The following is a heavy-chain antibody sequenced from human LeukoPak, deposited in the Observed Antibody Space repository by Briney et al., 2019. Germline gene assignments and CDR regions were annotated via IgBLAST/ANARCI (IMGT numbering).Heavy chain of an antibody. CDR3: ARASYYDSSGYYYRYYFDY. CDR1: GFTVSSNY. D-gene: IGHD3-22*01. CDR2: IYSGGST. J-gene: IGHJ4*02. V-gene: IGHV3-53*01. Sequence: GSLRLSCAASGFTVSSNYMSWVRQAPGKGLEWVSVIYSGGSTYYADSVKGRFTISRDNSKNTLYLQMNSLRAEDTAVYYCARASYYDSSGYYYRYYFDYWGQGTLVTVSS.